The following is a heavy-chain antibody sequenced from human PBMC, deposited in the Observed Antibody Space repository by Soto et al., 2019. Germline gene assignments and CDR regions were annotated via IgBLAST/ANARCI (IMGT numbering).Heavy chain of an antibody. CDR3: VREVRGATRGGLIDY. CDR1: GGSISSGGYY. J-gene: IGHJ4*02. Sequence: QVQLQESGPGLVKPSQTLSLTCTVSGGSISSGGYYWSWIRQHPGKGLEWIGYIYYSGSTYYNPSLKSRVTISVDTSKNQFSLKLSSVTAADTAVYYCVREVRGATRGGLIDYWGQGTLVTVSS. V-gene: IGHV4-31*03. D-gene: IGHD1-26*01. CDR2: IYYSGST.